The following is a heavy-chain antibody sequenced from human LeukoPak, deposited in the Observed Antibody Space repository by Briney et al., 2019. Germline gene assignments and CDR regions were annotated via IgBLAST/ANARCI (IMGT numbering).Heavy chain of an antibody. CDR1: GGSHRTYY. J-gene: IGHJ6*02. CDR2: IYYSGRS. D-gene: IGHD1-1*01. V-gene: IGHV4-59*01. CDR3: ARAQLNSVVDFGMDV. Sequence: SETLSLTCSVSGGSHRTYYWSRIRPPPRHGLELLGHIYYSGRSNHNPSLKMRVTISVDTSKNQFSLKLSSVPAADTAVYYCARAQLNSVVDFGMDVWGQGTTVTVSS.